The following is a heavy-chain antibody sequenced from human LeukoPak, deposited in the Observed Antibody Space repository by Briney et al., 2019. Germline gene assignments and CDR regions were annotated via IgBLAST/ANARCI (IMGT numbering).Heavy chain of an antibody. CDR2: IYYSGST. CDR3: ARASGSYGYFDY. CDR1: GGSISSGGYY. V-gene: IGHV4-31*03. D-gene: IGHD1-26*01. Sequence: SETLSPTCTVSGGSISSGGYYWSWIRQHPGKGLEWIGYIYYSGSTYYNPSLKSRVTISVDTSKNQFSLKLSSVTAADTAVYYCARASGSYGYFDYWGQGPLVTVSS. J-gene: IGHJ4*02.